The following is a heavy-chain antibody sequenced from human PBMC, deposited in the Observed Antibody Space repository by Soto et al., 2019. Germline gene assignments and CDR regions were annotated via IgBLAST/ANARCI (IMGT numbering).Heavy chain of an antibody. D-gene: IGHD2-15*01. V-gene: IGHV4-30-4*01. J-gene: IGHJ5*02. CDR2: IYYSGST. CDR1: GGSISSGDYY. Sequence: QVQRQESGPGLVKPSQTLSLTCTVSGGSISSGDYYWSWIRQPPGKGLEWIGYIYYSGSTYYNPSLKSRVTVSVDTSKNQCCLKLSSVTAAETAVYYCAREIVVVVAATPYNWFDPWGQGTLVTVSS. CDR3: AREIVVVVAATPYNWFDP.